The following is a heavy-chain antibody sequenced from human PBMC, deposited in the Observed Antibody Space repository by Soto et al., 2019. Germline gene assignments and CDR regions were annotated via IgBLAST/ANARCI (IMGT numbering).Heavy chain of an antibody. CDR3: ARDNGIAGSFDP. V-gene: IGHV3-48*02. J-gene: IGHJ5*02. Sequence: GSLRLSCAASGFTFSSYSMNWVRQAPGKGLEWVSSISISSRTIYYADSVKGRFTISRDDAKNSLYLQMNSLRDEDTSVYYCARDNGIAGSFDPWGQGTLVTVSS. D-gene: IGHD6-13*01. CDR1: GFTFSSYS. CDR2: ISISSRTI.